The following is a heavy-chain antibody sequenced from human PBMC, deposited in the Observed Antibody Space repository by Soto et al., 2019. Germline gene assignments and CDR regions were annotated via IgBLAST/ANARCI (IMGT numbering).Heavy chain of an antibody. J-gene: IGHJ3*01. CDR3: ARYRTKVPVAFDV. V-gene: IGHV1-8*01. Sequence: QVQLVQSGAEVKKPGASVQVSCKASGLAFPIDDIIWVRQTIGQGLEFMGWMNPSGRNTGYAQKFQGRATFTWNTPTSTAYMDLSDLRSEDTAVYYCARYRTKVPVAFDVWGQGTMVTVSS. CDR1: GLAFPIDD. D-gene: IGHD3-16*02. CDR2: MNPSGRNT.